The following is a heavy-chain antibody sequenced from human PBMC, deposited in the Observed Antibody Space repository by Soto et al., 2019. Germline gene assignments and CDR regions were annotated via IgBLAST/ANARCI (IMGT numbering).Heavy chain of an antibody. J-gene: IGHJ5*02. D-gene: IGHD3-22*01. CDR1: GGSISSGGYY. CDR2: IYYSGST. Sequence: ASETLSLTCTVSGGSISSGGYYWSWIRQHPGKSLEWIGHIYYSGSTYYNPSLKSRVTISVDTSKNQFSLKLSSVTAADTAVYYCARVTTYYYDSSGYYPWGQGTLVTVSS. CDR3: ARVTTYYYDSSGYYP. V-gene: IGHV4-31*03.